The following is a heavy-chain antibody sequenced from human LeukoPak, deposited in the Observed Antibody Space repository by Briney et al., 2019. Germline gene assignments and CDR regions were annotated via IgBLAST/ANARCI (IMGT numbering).Heavy chain of an antibody. CDR1: GYTFTSYA. D-gene: IGHD5-18*01. CDR2: INTNTGNP. Sequence: ASLKVSCKASGYTFTSYAMNWVRQAPGQGLEWMGWINTNTGNPTYAQGFTGRFVFSLDTSVSTAYLQISSLKAEDTAVYYCARGIGYSYGYGGNYYYYYMDVWGKGTTVTVSS. J-gene: IGHJ6*03. V-gene: IGHV7-4-1*02. CDR3: ARGIGYSYGYGGNYYYYYMDV.